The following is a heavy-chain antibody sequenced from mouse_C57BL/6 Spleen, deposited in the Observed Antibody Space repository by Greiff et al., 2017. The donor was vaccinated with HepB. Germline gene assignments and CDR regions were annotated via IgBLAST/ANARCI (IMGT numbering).Heavy chain of an antibody. Sequence: VQLQQPGAELVKPGASVKLSCKASGYTFTSYWMHWVKQRPGQGLEWIGMIHPNSGSTNYNEKFNSKATLTVDKSSSTAYMQLSSLTSEDSAVYYLARSGSMVTTGYFDYWGQGTTLTVSS. D-gene: IGHD2-2*01. CDR1: GYTFTSYW. CDR3: ARSGSMVTTGYFDY. J-gene: IGHJ2*01. CDR2: IHPNSGST. V-gene: IGHV1-64*01.